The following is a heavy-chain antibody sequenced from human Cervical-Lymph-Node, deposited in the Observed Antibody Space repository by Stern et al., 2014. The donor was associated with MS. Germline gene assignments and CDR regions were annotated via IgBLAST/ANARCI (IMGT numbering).Heavy chain of an antibody. CDR1: GYTFTNYY. CDR3: AREVAGHRLGMMDV. D-gene: IGHD6-19*01. Sequence: VQLEESGAEVKKPGASVKVSCKASGYTFTNYYIHWVRQAPGQGLEWMGIINPSGGSTSYAQKFQGRVTMTRDTSTSTVYMDLSSLRSEDTAVYYCAREVAGHRLGMMDVWGQGTTVTVSS. V-gene: IGHV1-46*01. CDR2: INPSGGST. J-gene: IGHJ6*02.